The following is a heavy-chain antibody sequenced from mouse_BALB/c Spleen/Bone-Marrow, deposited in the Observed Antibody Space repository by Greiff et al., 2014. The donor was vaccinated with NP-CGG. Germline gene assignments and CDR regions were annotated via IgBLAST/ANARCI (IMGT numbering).Heavy chain of an antibody. CDR3: TSLYYYGSRYFDY. CDR2: IRLKSNNFAT. Sequence: EVQLVESGGGLVQPGGSMKLSCVASGFTFSNYWMNWVRQSPEKGLEWVAEIRLKSNNFATNYAESVKGRFTITRDDSKSSVYLEMNNLRAEDTGIYYCTSLYYYGSRYFDYWGQGTTLTVSS. D-gene: IGHD1-1*01. J-gene: IGHJ2*01. CDR1: GFTFSNYW. V-gene: IGHV6-6*02.